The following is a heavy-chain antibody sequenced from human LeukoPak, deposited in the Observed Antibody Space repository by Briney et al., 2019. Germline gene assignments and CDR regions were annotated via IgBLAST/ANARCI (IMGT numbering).Heavy chain of an antibody. CDR1: GFTVNSNY. V-gene: IGHV3-53*01. CDR2: IYSDGRT. CDR3: ARSMETAMALFDN. D-gene: IGHD5-18*01. Sequence: QPGGSLRLSYTASGFTVNSNYMSWVRQAPGKGLEWVSVIYSDGRTFYADSVKGRFTISRDNSKNTLYLQMNSLRAEDTAVYYCARSMETAMALFDNWGQGTLVTVSS. J-gene: IGHJ4*02.